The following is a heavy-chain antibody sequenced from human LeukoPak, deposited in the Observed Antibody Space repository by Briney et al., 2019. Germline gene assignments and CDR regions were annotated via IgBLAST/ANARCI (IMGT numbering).Heavy chain of an antibody. CDR3: TSYNNVHFDY. CDR1: GFTFGRYG. J-gene: IGHJ4*02. CDR2: IAYDGSRA. D-gene: IGHD3-10*01. V-gene: IGHV3-33*03. Sequence: GRSLRLSCAGSGFTFGRYGMHWFRQTPGKGLEWVAVIAYDGSRAFYADSVKGRFTISRDNSKNTMSVQMDDQRAEDTAVYYCTSYNNVHFDYWGQGTLVTVSS.